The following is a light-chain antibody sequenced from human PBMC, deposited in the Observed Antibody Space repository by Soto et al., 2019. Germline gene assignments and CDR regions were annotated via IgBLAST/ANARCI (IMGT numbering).Light chain of an antibody. Sequence: EIVMTQSPATLSVSPGARATLSCRASQSVSSNLAWYQQKPGQAPRLLIYGASTRATGIPARFSAIVYGTAGTLNLRSLQSEDGEVYDCQQYNDWPRTFGQGTKVDIK. CDR1: QSVSSN. CDR2: GAS. V-gene: IGKV3-15*01. CDR3: QQYNDWPRT. J-gene: IGKJ1*01.